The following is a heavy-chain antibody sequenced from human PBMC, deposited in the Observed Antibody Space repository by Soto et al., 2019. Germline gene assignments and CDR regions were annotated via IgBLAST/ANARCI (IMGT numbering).Heavy chain of an antibody. CDR2: IYYSGST. J-gene: IGHJ6*02. CDR1: GGSISSSSYY. D-gene: IGHD3-22*01. CDR3: ARRLYYDSSGFEGGSMDV. Sequence: QLQLQESGPGLVKPSETLSLTCTVSGGSISSSSYYWSWIRQPPGKGLEWIGSIYYSGSTYYNPSLKSRVTISVDTSKNQFSLKLSSVTAADTAVYYCARRLYYDSSGFEGGSMDVWGQGTTVTVSS. V-gene: IGHV4-39*01.